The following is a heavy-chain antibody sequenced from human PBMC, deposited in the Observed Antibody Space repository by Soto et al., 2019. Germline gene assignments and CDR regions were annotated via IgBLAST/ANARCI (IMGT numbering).Heavy chain of an antibody. CDR2: IDNAGSSA. D-gene: IGHD1-26*01. J-gene: IGHJ6*02. CDR3: TRVGGSVSGMDV. V-gene: IGHV3-74*01. CDR1: GFTFSIYW. Sequence: EVQLVESGGGLVQPGGSLRLSCAASGFTFSIYWMHWVRQGPGKGPVWVSRIDNAGSSARYADSVKGRFTISRDNAKNTVYLQMNSLRAEDTAVYYCTRVGGSVSGMDVWGQGTTVTVSS.